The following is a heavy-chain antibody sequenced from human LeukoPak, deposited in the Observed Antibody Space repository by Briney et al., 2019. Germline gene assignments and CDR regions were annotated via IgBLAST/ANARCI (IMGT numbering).Heavy chain of an antibody. Sequence: PGGSLRLSCAASGFTFSSYWMHWVRQAPGKGLVWVSRINSDGSSTSYADSVKGRFTVSRDSSKSTVFLQMSSLRPDDTAVYFCAKDWGYYVSGTFPHAFDLWGQGTVLTVSS. V-gene: IGHV3-74*01. CDR2: INSDGSST. J-gene: IGHJ3*01. CDR3: AKDWGYYVSGTFPHAFDL. CDR1: GFTFSSYW. D-gene: IGHD3-10*01.